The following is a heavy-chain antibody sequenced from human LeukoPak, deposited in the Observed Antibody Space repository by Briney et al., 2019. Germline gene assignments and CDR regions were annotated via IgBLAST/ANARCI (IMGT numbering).Heavy chain of an antibody. D-gene: IGHD4-23*01. CDR2: INCNGGAT. J-gene: IGHJ2*01. V-gene: IGHV1-46*01. CDR3: ARENLGIGGNGFFDL. Sequence: ASVKVSCKASGYTFTSYYMHWVRLAPGQGLEWMGIINCNGGATTYTQKVQGRVTMTRDTSTSTVYLELSSLRSEDTAVYYCARENLGIGGNGFFDLWGRGTLVTVSS. CDR1: GYTFTSYY.